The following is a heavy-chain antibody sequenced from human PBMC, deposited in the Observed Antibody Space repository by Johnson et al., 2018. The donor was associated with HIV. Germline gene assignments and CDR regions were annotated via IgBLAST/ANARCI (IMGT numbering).Heavy chain of an antibody. D-gene: IGHD6-13*01. V-gene: IGHV3-33*01. CDR1: GFTFSSYG. Sequence: QVQLVESGGGVVQPGKSLRLSCVASGFTFSSYGMHWVRQAPGRGLEWVAVIWYDGTNKYYADSVKGRFNISIDNSNSTLYLQMNSLRAEDTAVYYCARDGLAARVVGAFDIWGQGTMVTVSS. J-gene: IGHJ3*02. CDR3: ARDGLAARVVGAFDI. CDR2: IWYDGTNK.